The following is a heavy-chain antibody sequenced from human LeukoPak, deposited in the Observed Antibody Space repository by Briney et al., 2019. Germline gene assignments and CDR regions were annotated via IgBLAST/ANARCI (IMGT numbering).Heavy chain of an antibody. CDR3: ARGGALWYFDL. D-gene: IGHD4/OR15-4a*01. Sequence: SETLSLTCGVSGASISSGGDSWSWIRQPPGKGLEWIGYIYHGGSTYYNPSLKSRVTISVDTSKNQFSLKLSSVTAADTAVYYCARGGALWYFDLWGRGTLVTVSS. V-gene: IGHV4-30-2*01. CDR1: GASISSGGDS. CDR2: IYHGGST. J-gene: IGHJ2*01.